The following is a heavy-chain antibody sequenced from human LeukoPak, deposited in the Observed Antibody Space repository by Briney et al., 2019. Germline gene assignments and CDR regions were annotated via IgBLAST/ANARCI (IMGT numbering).Heavy chain of an antibody. CDR3: ARDLYDSSGYYYGTDY. CDR1: GFTFSSYS. V-gene: IGHV3-21*01. J-gene: IGHJ4*02. Sequence: GGSLRLSCAASGFTFSSYSMNWVRQAPGKGLEWVSSISSSSSYIYYADSVKGRFTISRDNAKNSLYLQMDSLRAEDTAVYYCARDLYDSSGYYYGTDYWGQGTLVTVSS. D-gene: IGHD3-22*01. CDR2: ISSSSSYI.